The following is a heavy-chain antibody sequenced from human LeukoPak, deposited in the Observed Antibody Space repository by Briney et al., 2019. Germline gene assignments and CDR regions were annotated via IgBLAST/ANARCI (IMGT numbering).Heavy chain of an antibody. D-gene: IGHD3-22*01. Sequence: PGGSLRLSCAASGFTVSSNYMSWVRQAPGKGLEWVSVIYSGGTTYYADSVKGRFTISRHNSKNTLYLQMNSLRAEDTAVYYCASSSDKIFGYWGQGTLVTVSS. CDR1: GFTVSSNY. CDR2: IYSGGTT. V-gene: IGHV3-53*04. J-gene: IGHJ4*02. CDR3: ASSSDKIFGY.